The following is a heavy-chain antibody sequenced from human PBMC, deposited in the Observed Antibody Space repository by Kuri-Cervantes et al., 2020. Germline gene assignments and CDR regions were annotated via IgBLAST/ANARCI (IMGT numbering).Heavy chain of an antibody. Sequence: GESLKISCAASGFTFSSYAMHWVRQAPGKGLEWVAVISYDGSNKYYADSVKGRFTISRDNSKNTLYLQMNSLRAEDTAVYYCARGARGYYDSVGHGAFDIWGQGTMVTVSS. D-gene: IGHD3-22*01. CDR3: ARGARGYYDSVGHGAFDI. V-gene: IGHV3-30*01. CDR2: ISYDGSNK. J-gene: IGHJ3*02. CDR1: GFTFSSYA.